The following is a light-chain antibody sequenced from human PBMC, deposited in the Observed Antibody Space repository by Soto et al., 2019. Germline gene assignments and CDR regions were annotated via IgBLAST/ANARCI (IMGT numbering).Light chain of an antibody. J-gene: IGKJ2*01. CDR1: QSVSSN. CDR3: QQYNNWPPVYT. Sequence: EIVMTQSPATLSVSPGERATLSCRASQSVSSNLAWYQQKPGQAPRLLIYGASTRATGIPARFSGSESGTEFTLTISSLQSEDFAVYYCQQYNNWPPVYTFGQGTKLEIK. CDR2: GAS. V-gene: IGKV3-15*01.